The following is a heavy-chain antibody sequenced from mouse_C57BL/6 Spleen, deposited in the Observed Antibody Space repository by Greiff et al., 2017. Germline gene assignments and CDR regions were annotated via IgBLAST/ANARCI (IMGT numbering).Heavy chain of an antibody. CDR3: ARWEDSSGYSWFAY. D-gene: IGHD3-2*02. CDR2: IYPGSGST. V-gene: IGHV1-55*01. CDR1: GYTFTSYW. Sequence: QVQLQQPGAELVKPGASVKMSCKASGYTFTSYWITWVKQRPGQGLEWIGDIYPGSGSTNYNEKFKSKATLTLDTSSSTAYMQLSSLTSEDSAVYYCARWEDSSGYSWFAYWGQGTLVTVSA. J-gene: IGHJ3*01.